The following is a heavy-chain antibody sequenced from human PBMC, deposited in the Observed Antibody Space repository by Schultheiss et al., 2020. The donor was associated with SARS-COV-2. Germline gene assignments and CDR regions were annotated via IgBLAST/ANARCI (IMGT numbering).Heavy chain of an antibody. V-gene: IGHV3-30*03. CDR2: ISYDGSNK. J-gene: IGHJ6*02. CDR1: GFTFSSYE. D-gene: IGHD3-22*01. CDR3: ARDRVSQYYYGMDV. Sequence: GGSLRLSCAASGFTFSSYEMNWVRQAPGKGLEWVAVISYDGSNKYYADSVKGRFTISRDNSKNTLYLQMNSLRAEDTAVYYCARDRVSQYYYGMDVWGQGTTVTVAS.